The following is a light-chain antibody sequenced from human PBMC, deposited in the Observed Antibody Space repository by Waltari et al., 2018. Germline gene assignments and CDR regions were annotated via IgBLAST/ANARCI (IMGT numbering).Light chain of an antibody. Sequence: DIQMTQSPSSLSASVGDRVTITCRASQSIGSYLHWYQQKPGKAPKLLIYAASSLQSGVPSRFSGSGSGTDFTLTINSLQPEDFATYYCQQRYSTLMYTFGQGTKLEIK. J-gene: IGKJ2*01. CDR3: QQRYSTLMYT. CDR2: AAS. V-gene: IGKV1-39*01. CDR1: QSIGSY.